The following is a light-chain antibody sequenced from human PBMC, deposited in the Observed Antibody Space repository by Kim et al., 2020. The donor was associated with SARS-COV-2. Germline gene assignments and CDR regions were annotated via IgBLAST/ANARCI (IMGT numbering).Light chain of an antibody. V-gene: IGKV3-20*01. J-gene: IGKJ2*03. CDR2: GAS. CDR3: QHYGSAPYS. CDR1: QSISSSY. Sequence: LAPGESAPLPCRGSQSISSSYLGWHQQNPGPAPRLRICGASSRATGIPDSCSGSGSGTDFTLTISRLEPEDFAVYYCQHYGSAPYSFGQGTKLEI.